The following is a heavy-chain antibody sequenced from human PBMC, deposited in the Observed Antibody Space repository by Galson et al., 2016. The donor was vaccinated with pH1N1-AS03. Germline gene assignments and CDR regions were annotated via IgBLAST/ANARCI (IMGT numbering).Heavy chain of an antibody. J-gene: IGHJ4*02. CDR3: ARDGGHYGDCDY. D-gene: IGHD4-17*01. CDR1: GFTFTSYY. CDR2: IHPSGGP. Sequence: SVKVSCKASGFTFTSYYMHWVRQAPGQGLEWMGIIHPSGGPIYAQHFQGRVSMARDTSTSTVYMELSNMRPDDTAVYYCARDGGHYGDCDYWGQGTLVTGSS. V-gene: IGHV1-46*01.